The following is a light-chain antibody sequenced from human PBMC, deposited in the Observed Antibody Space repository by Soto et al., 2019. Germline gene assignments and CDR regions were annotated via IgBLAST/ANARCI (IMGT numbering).Light chain of an antibody. CDR1: QSVSSTY. Sequence: EIVLTQSPGTLSLSPGERATLSCRASQSVSSTYLAWYQQKPGQAPRLLIYDAYNRATGIPARFSGSGSGTDFSLTISSLEPEDFAVYYCQQRSNWPPLTFGQGTRLEIK. V-gene: IGKV3-11*01. CDR3: QQRSNWPPLT. CDR2: DAY. J-gene: IGKJ5*01.